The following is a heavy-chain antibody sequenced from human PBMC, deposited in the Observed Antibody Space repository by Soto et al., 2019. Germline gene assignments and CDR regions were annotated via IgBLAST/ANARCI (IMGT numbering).Heavy chain of an antibody. D-gene: IGHD3-22*01. CDR1: GFTFSSYA. J-gene: IGHJ4*02. CDR3: AKLGGINSSSKGVDY. Sequence: PGGSLRLSCAASGFTFSSYAMSWVRQAPGKGLEWVSTIRVNAGNTYYADSVKGRFTISRDNSINTLYLQMNSLRPEDTAVYYCAKLGGINSSSKGVDYWGQGTLVTVSS. CDR2: IRVNAGNT. V-gene: IGHV3-23*01.